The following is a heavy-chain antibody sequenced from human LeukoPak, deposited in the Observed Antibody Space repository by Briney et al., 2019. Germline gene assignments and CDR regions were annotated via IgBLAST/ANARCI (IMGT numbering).Heavy chain of an antibody. CDR2: IYYSGST. CDR3: ARAARHSFDY. V-gene: IGHV4-39*07. CDR1: GGFISSSSYY. D-gene: IGHD6-6*01. J-gene: IGHJ4*02. Sequence: PSGTLSLTCTVSGGFISSSSYYWGWIRQPPGKGLEWIGSIYYSGSTYYNPSLKSRVTISVDTSKNQFSLKLSSVTAADTAVYYCARAARHSFDYWGQGTLVTVSS.